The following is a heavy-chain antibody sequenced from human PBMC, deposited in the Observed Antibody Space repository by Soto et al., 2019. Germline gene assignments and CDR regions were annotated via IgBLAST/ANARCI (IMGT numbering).Heavy chain of an antibody. V-gene: IGHV3-48*02. CDR1: WLTFSNFS. Sequence: VLLRLWNAASWLTFSNFSVSCIRKAPGKGLEWVSYISSSSSTIYYADSVKGRFTISRDNAKNSLYLQMNSLRDEDTAVYYWARTGIYYYYGMDVWGQGTTVTVSS. J-gene: IGHJ6*02. CDR3: ARTGIYYYYGMDV. D-gene: IGHD1-1*01. CDR2: ISSSSSTI.